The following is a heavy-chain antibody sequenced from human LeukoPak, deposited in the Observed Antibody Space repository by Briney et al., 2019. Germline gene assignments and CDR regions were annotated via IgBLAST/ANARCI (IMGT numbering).Heavy chain of an antibody. V-gene: IGHV4-34*01. CDR3: ARGIPRITMVRGVPKTYGMDV. Sequence: PSETLSLTWAVYGGSFSGYYWSWIRQPPGKGLEWIGEINHSGSTNYNPSLKSRVTISVDTSKNHFSLKLSSVTAADTAVYYCARGIPRITMVRGVPKTYGMDVWGQGTTVTVSS. CDR1: GGSFSGYY. CDR2: INHSGST. D-gene: IGHD3-10*01. J-gene: IGHJ6*02.